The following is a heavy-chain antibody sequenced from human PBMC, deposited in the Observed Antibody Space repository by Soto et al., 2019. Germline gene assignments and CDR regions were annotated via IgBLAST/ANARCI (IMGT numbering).Heavy chain of an antibody. Sequence: EVQLVESGGGLVQPGGSVRLSCAASGFTLSGYWMHWVRQVPGKGLVWVSRVNSDGSMTAYADSVKGRFTISRDNAKNTLYPQMNSLKADDTAVYYCARGKDQRNTQTYSYFDSWGQGTQVAVSS. CDR2: VNSDGSMT. J-gene: IGHJ4*02. V-gene: IGHV3-74*01. CDR1: GFTLSGYW. D-gene: IGHD5-18*01. CDR3: ARGKDQRNTQTYSYFDS.